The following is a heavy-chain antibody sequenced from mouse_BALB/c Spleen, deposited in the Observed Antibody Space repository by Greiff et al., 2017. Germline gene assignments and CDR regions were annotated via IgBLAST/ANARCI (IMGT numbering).Heavy chain of an antibody. Sequence: DVKLVESGGGLVKPGGSLKLSCAASGFTFSYYYMYWVRQTPEKRLEWVATISDGGSYTYYPDSVKGRFTISRDNAKNNLYLQMSSLKSEDTAMYYCARDDYGSSYDWFAYWGQGTLVTVSA. CDR2: ISDGGSYT. D-gene: IGHD1-1*01. CDR3: ARDDYGSSYDWFAY. V-gene: IGHV5-4*02. J-gene: IGHJ3*01. CDR1: GFTFSYYY.